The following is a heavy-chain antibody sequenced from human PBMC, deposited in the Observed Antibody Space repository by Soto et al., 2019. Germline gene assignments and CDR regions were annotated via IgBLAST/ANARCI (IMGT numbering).Heavy chain of an antibody. V-gene: IGHV5-10-1*01. CDR2: IDPSDSYT. J-gene: IGHJ3*02. Sequence: GESLKISCQGSGYSFTTYWISWVRQMPGKGLEWMGRIDPSDSYTNYSPSFQGHVTISADKSISTAYLQWSSLKASDTAMYYCATTHYYGSGSYYSGDAFDIWGQGTMVTVSS. CDR3: ATTHYYGSGSYYSGDAFDI. D-gene: IGHD3-10*01. CDR1: GYSFTTYW.